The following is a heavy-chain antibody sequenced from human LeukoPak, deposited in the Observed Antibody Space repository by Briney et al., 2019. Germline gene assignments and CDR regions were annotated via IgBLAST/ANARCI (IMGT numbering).Heavy chain of an antibody. CDR2: ITWDGGST. J-gene: IGHJ4*02. CDR1: GFIFDDYA. Sequence: GGSLRLSCPASGFIFDDYAMHWVRQAPGKGLEWVSLITWDGGSTYYADSVKGRFTISRDNSKNSLYLQMNSLRAEDTALYYCAKERNPDSSGYYPYFDYWGQGTLVTVSS. V-gene: IGHV3-43D*03. CDR3: AKERNPDSSGYYPYFDY. D-gene: IGHD3-22*01.